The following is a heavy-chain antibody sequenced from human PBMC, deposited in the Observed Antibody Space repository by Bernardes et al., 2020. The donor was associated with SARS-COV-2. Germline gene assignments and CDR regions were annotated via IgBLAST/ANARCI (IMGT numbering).Heavy chain of an antibody. V-gene: IGHV3-21*01. D-gene: IGHD3-22*01. CDR3: AREEMGYYFGYFDY. CDR1: GFTFSSYS. Sequence: GGSLRLSCAASGFTFSSYSMNWVRQAPGKGLEWVSSISSSSSYIYYADSVKGRFTISRDNAKNSLYLQMNSLRAEDTAVYYCAREEMGYYFGYFDYWGQGTLVTVSS. CDR2: ISSSSSYI. J-gene: IGHJ4*02.